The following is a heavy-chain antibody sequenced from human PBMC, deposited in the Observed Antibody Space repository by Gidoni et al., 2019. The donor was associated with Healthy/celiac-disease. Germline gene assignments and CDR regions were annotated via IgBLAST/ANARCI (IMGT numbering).Heavy chain of an antibody. CDR3: AREGSGSYPVDY. Sequence: QVQLVESGGGVVQPGSSLRLSCAASGFTFSSYAMHWVRQAPGKGLEWVAVISYDGSNKYYADSVKGRFTISRDNSKNTLYLQMNSRRAEDTAVYYCAREGSGSYPVDYWGQGTLVTVSS. CDR1: GFTFSSYA. J-gene: IGHJ4*02. CDR2: ISYDGSNK. D-gene: IGHD1-26*01. V-gene: IGHV3-30-3*01.